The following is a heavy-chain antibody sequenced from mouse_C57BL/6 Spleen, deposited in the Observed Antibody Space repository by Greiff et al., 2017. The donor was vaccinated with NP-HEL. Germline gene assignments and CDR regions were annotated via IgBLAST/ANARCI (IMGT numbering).Heavy chain of an antibody. CDR2: IDPSDSYT. CDR3: ASPSLKYFDV. CDR1: GYTFTSYW. V-gene: IGHV1-50*01. Sequence: VQLQQPGAELVKPGASVKLSCKASGYTFTSYWMQWVKQRPGQGLEWIGEIDPSDSYTNCNQKFKGKATLTVDTSSSTAYMQLSSLTSEDSAVYYCASPSLKYFDVWGTGTTVTVSS. J-gene: IGHJ1*03.